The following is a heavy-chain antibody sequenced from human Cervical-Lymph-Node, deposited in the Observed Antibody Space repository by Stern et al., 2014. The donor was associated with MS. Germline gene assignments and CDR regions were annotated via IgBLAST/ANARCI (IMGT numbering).Heavy chain of an antibody. D-gene: IGHD6-13*01. Sequence: VQLLESGGGVVQPGRSLRLSCAASGFSFSRYAMHWVRQATGKGLEWVALIWYDGSNPYYADSVTGRFTISRDNFKNTLYLQMNSLRAEDTAVYYCASAYSSSHYYFDYWGQGTLVTVSS. J-gene: IGHJ4*02. CDR1: GFSFSRYA. CDR2: IWYDGSNP. CDR3: ASAYSSSHYYFDY. V-gene: IGHV3-33*01.